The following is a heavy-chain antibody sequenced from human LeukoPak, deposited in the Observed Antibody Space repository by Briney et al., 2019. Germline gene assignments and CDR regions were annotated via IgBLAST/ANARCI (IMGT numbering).Heavy chain of an antibody. Sequence: ASVKVSCKASGYTFTSPGISWVRQAPGQGLEWMGWISAYNGNTNYAQNLQGRVTMTTDTSTSTAYMELRSLRSGDTAVYYCARSREQWLSFDYWGQGTLVTVSS. J-gene: IGHJ4*02. CDR3: ARSREQWLSFDY. CDR2: ISAYNGNT. V-gene: IGHV1-18*01. CDR1: GYTFTSPG. D-gene: IGHD6-19*01.